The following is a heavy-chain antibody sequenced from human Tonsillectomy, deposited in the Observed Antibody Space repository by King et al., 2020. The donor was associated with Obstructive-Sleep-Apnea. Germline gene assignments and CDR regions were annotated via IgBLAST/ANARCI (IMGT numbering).Heavy chain of an antibody. D-gene: IGHD1-26*01. V-gene: IGHV3-23*04. J-gene: IGHJ4*02. CDR1: GFTFSNYA. CDR3: AKGSEVGATPHFDY. CDR2: ISGSGDNT. Sequence: DVQLVESGGVLVQPGGSLRLSCAASGFTFSNYAISGFRQAPGKGLEWVSTISGSGDNTFYAASVKGRFTISRDNSKSTLYVQMNSLTAEDTAVYYCAKGSEVGATPHFDYWGQGTLVTVSS.